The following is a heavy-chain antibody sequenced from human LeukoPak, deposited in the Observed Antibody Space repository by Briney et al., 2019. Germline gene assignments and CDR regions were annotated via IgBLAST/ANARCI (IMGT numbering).Heavy chain of an antibody. Sequence: GGSLRLSCAASGFTFSSYWMSWVRQAPGKGLEWVAVISYDGSNKYYADSVKGRFTISRDNSKNTLYLQMNSLRAEDTAVYYCAREPQTYYYDSSGYYGDAFDIWGQGTMVTVSS. CDR3: AREPQTYYYDSSGYYGDAFDI. CDR2: ISYDGSNK. CDR1: GFTFSSYW. V-gene: IGHV3-30-3*01. D-gene: IGHD3-22*01. J-gene: IGHJ3*02.